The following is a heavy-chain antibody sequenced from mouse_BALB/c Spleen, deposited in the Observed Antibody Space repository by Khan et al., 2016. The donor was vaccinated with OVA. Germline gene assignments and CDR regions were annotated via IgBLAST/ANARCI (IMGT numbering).Heavy chain of an antibody. CDR1: GFTFSTYA. J-gene: IGHJ3*01. Sequence: EVELVESGGALVKPGGSLKLSCAASGFTFSTYAMSWVRQTPEKRLEWVATINSDGDYTYYPDSVTGRFTIFRDNAKNTLYLQMSSLRSEDTAMYYCSRSPYDNVAYWGQGTLVTVSA. CDR3: SRSPYDNVAY. CDR2: INSDGDYT. V-gene: IGHV5-9-3*01. D-gene: IGHD2-4*01.